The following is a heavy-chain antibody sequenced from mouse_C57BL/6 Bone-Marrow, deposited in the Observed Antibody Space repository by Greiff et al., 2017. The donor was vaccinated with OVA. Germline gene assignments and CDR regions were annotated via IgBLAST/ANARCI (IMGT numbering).Heavy chain of an antibody. CDR2: INSDGGST. CDR3: ARRGYGNYLYYFDY. Sequence: DVMLVESGGGLVQPGESLKLSCESNEYEFPSHDMSWVRKTPEKRLELVAAINSDGGSTYYPDTMERRFIISRDNTKKTLYLQMSSLRSEDTALYYCARRGYGNYLYYFDYWGQGTTLTVSS. J-gene: IGHJ2*01. V-gene: IGHV5-2*03. CDR1: EYEFPSHD. D-gene: IGHD2-10*02.